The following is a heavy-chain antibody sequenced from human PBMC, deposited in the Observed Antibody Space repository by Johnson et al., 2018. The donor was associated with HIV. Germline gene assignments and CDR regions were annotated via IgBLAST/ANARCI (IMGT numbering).Heavy chain of an antibody. CDR1: GFTFSSSG. D-gene: IGHD5-18*01. CDR2: IRYDGGNK. V-gene: IGHV3-30*02. Sequence: VQLVESGGGVVQPGGSLRLSCAASGFTFSSSGMHWVRQAPGKGLEWVAFIRYDGGNKDYAGSVKGRFTISRDNSKNTLYLQMNSLRAEDTALYYCAKGQGYSYDLSSPFDIWGQGTMVTVSS. CDR3: AKGQGYSYDLSSPFDI. J-gene: IGHJ3*02.